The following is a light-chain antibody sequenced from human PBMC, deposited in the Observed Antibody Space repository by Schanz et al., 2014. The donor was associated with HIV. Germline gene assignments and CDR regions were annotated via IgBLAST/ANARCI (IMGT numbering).Light chain of an antibody. J-gene: IGLJ3*02. CDR3: SSYTSSTTWV. CDR1: SNDIGAYNY. V-gene: IGLV2-14*03. Sequence: QSALTQPASVSGSPGQSITLSCTGTSNDIGAYNYVSWYQQHPDKAPKLLIFDVTNRPSDISHRFSGSKSGITASLTISGLQAEDEADYFCSSYTSSTTWVFGGGTKLTVL. CDR2: DVT.